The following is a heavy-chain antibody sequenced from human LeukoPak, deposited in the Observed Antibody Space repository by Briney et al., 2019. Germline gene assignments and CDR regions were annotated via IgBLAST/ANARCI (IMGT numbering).Heavy chain of an antibody. CDR3: ARGDFDY. CDR1: GFTFSSYA. V-gene: IGHV3-30-3*01. Sequence: PGGSLRLSCAASGFTFSSYAMHWVRQAPGKGLEWVAVISYDGSNKYYADSVKGRFTISRDNSKNTLYLQMNSLRAEDTAVYYCARGDFDYWAREPWSPSPQ. CDR2: ISYDGSNK. J-gene: IGHJ4*02.